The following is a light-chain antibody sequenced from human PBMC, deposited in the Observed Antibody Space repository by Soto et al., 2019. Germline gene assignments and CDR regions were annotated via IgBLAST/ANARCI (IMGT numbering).Light chain of an antibody. CDR2: DAS. CDR1: HSVSRY. J-gene: IGKJ2*01. Sequence: IVLTQSPATLSLSPGERATLSCRASHSVSRYLAWYQQRPGQAPRLLIYDASTRATDIPAKFSGSGSGTDFTLTSSSLEPEDFAVYYCQQRSTWPYTFGQGTKLDIK. V-gene: IGKV3-11*01. CDR3: QQRSTWPYT.